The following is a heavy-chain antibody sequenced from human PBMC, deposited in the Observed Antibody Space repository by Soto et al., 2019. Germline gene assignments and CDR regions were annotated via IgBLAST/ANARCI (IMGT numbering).Heavy chain of an antibody. J-gene: IGHJ6*02. V-gene: IGHV3-15*07. Sequence: SVSNAWMNWVRQAPGKGLEWVGRIKSKTDGGTTDYAAPVKGRFTISRGDSKNTLYLQMNSLKTEDTAVYYCTTVSTPQWYSSSWSEGMDVWGQGTTVTVSS. CDR1: SVSNAW. CDR3: TTVSTPQWYSSSWSEGMDV. D-gene: IGHD6-13*01. CDR2: IKSKTDGGTT.